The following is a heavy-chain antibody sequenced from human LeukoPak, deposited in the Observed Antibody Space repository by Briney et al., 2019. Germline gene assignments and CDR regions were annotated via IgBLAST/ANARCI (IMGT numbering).Heavy chain of an antibody. CDR2: MNPNSGNT. CDR3: ARVGYDSSGYYYLNV. Sequence: ASVKVSCKASGYTFTSYDINWVRQASGQGLEWMGWMNPNSGNTGYAQKFQGRVTMTRNTSISTAYMELSSLRSEDTAAYYCARVGYDSSGYYYLNVWGKGTTVTISS. CDR1: GYTFTSYD. V-gene: IGHV1-8*01. D-gene: IGHD3-22*01. J-gene: IGHJ6*03.